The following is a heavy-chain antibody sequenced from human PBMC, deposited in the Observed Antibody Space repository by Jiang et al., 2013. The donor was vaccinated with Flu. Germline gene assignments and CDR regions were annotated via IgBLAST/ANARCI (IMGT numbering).Heavy chain of an antibody. CDR3: ARGGGDIVVVPAAIDFDY. J-gene: IGHJ4*02. D-gene: IGHD2-2*02. V-gene: IGHV1-3*01. Sequence: CKASGYTFTSYAMHWVRQAPGQRLEWMGWINAGNGNTKYSQKFQGRVTITRDTSASTAYMELSSLRSEDTAVYYCARGGGDIVVVPAAIDFDYWGQGTLVTVSS. CDR2: INAGNGNT. CDR1: GYTFTSYA.